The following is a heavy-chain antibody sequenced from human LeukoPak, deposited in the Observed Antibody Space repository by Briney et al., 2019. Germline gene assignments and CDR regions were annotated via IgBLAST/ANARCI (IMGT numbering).Heavy chain of an antibody. V-gene: IGHV4-38-2*02. CDR2: IYHSGST. CDR1: GYSISSGYC. J-gene: IGHJ3*02. D-gene: IGHD2-2*01. Sequence: SETLSLTCTVSGYSISSGYCWGWIRQPPGKGLEWIGSIYHSGSTYYNPSLKSRVTISVDTSKNQFSLNLSSVTAADTAVYYCARVRCNSTSSYMRNAFDIWGQGTMLTVSS. CDR3: ARVRCNSTSSYMRNAFDI.